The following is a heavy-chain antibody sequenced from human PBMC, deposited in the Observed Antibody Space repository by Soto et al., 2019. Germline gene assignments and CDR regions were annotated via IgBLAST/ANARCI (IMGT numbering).Heavy chain of an antibody. CDR3: ARGDYYDIHDY. J-gene: IGHJ4*02. Sequence: QVQLVQSGAEVKKPGASVKVSCKASGYTFTSYAIHWVRQAPGQRLEWMGWINAGNGNTKYSQKFQGRVTITRDTSASTAHMDLSSLRSEDTAVYYCARGDYYDIHDYWGQGTLVTVSS. D-gene: IGHD3-22*01. CDR1: GYTFTSYA. V-gene: IGHV1-3*01. CDR2: INAGNGNT.